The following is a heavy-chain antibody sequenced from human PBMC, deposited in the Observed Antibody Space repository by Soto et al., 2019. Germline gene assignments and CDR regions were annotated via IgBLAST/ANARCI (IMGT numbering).Heavy chain of an antibody. CDR3: ARDITMMPSVEGFDP. V-gene: IGHV1-18*01. Sequence: ASVKVSCKASGYTFTSYGISWVRQAPGQGLEWMGWISAYNGNTNYAQKLQGRVTMTTDTSTSTTYMELRSLRSDDTAVYYCARDITMMPSVEGFDPWGQGTLVTVSS. CDR2: ISAYNGNT. D-gene: IGHD3-22*01. J-gene: IGHJ5*02. CDR1: GYTFTSYG.